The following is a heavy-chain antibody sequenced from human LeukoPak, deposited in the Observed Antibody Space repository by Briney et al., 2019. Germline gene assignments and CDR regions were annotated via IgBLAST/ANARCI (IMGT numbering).Heavy chain of an antibody. V-gene: IGHV3-48*03. Sequence: GGSLRLSCAAFGFTFSSYEMNWVRQAPGKGLEWVSYISSSGSTIYYADSVKGRFTISRDNAKNSLYLQMNSLRAEDTAVYYCARGDRSSGYYYFDYWGQGTLVTVSS. CDR1: GFTFSSYE. D-gene: IGHD3-22*01. J-gene: IGHJ4*02. CDR2: ISSSGSTI. CDR3: ARGDRSSGYYYFDY.